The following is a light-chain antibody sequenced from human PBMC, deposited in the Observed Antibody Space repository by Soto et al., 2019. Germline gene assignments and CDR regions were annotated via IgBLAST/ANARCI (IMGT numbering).Light chain of an antibody. V-gene: IGKV3-20*01. CDR1: HIVSSSF. CDR3: QQYGSSPAT. Sequence: EIVLTQSPGTLSLSPGERATLSCWASHIVSSSFLAWYQQKPGQAPRLLIYGASSRATGIPDRFSGSGPGTDFTLTINRLEPEDFAVYYCQQYGSSPATFGQGTKVEIK. CDR2: GAS. J-gene: IGKJ1*01.